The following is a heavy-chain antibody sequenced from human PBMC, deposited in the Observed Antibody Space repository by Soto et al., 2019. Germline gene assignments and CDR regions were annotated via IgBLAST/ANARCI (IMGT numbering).Heavy chain of an antibody. V-gene: IGHV4-30-2*01. Sequence: PSETLSLTCAVSGYSISSGYYWGCIRQPPGKGLELIGYIYHSGSTYYNPSLKSRVTISVDRSKNQFSLKLSSVTAADTAVYYCARGPYSSSSQEGAFDIWGQGTTVTVSS. CDR1: GYSISSGYY. J-gene: IGHJ3*02. CDR3: ARGPYSSSSQEGAFDI. D-gene: IGHD6-6*01. CDR2: IYHSGST.